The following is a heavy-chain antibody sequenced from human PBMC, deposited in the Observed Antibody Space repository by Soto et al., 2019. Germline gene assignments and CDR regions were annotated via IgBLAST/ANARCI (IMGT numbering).Heavy chain of an antibody. J-gene: IGHJ6*02. CDR2: MNPNSGNT. CDR3: ARGPITMVRGVIMYYYYYGMDV. V-gene: IGHV1-8*01. CDR1: GYTFTTYD. D-gene: IGHD3-10*01. Sequence: ASVKVSCKASGYTFTTYDINWAVQATGQVPEWMGWMNPNSGNTGDAETFQGRVTLTKNTSISTAYMELRSLRSEDTAVYYCARGPITMVRGVIMYYYYYGMDVWGQGTTVTVSS.